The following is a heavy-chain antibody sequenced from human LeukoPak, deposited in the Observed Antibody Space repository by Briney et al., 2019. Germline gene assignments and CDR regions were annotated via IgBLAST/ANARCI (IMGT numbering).Heavy chain of an antibody. J-gene: IGHJ6*03. CDR3: ARGGVAVAGTRSYYYYYYMDV. CDR1: GYTFTSYY. CDR2: INPSGGST. V-gene: IGHV1-46*01. D-gene: IGHD6-19*01. Sequence: ASVKVSCKASGYTFTSYYMHWVRQAPGQGLEWMGIINPSGGSTSYAQKFQGRVTMTTDTSTSTAYMELRSLRSDDTAVYYCARGGVAVAGTRSYYYYYYMDVWGKGTTVTVSS.